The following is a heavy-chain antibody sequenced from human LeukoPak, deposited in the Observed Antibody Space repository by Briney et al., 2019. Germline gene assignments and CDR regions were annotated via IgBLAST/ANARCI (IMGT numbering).Heavy chain of an antibody. CDR3: ASSRYYGDYYFDY. J-gene: IGHJ4*02. CDR2: IYHSGST. CDR1: GYSISSGYY. V-gene: IGHV4-38-2*02. D-gene: IGHD4-17*01. Sequence: SETLSLTCTVSGYSISSGYYWGWIRQPPGKGLEWIGSIYHSGSTYYNPSLKSRVTISVVTSKNQFSLKLSSVTAADTAVYYCASSRYYGDYYFDYWGQGTLVTVSS.